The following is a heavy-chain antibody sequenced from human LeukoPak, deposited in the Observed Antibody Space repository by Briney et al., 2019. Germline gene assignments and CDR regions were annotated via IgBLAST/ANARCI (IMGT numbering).Heavy chain of an antibody. CDR1: GYTFTSYD. Sequence: ASVKVSCKASGYTFTSYDINWVRQATGQGLEWMGWMNPNSGNTGYAQKFQGRVTTTRNTSISTAYMELSSLRSEDTAVYYCARGAVVVVPAAIGGVYYYYYYMDVWGKGTTVTVSS. J-gene: IGHJ6*03. CDR2: MNPNSGNT. D-gene: IGHD2-2*01. V-gene: IGHV1-8*03. CDR3: ARGAVVVVPAAIGGVYYYYYYMDV.